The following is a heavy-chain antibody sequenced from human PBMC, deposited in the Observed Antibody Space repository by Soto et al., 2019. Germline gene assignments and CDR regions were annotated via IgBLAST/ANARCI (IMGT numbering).Heavy chain of an antibody. Sequence: GASVKVSCKASGGTFSSYAISWVRQAPGQGLEWMGGIIPIFGTANYAQKFQGRVTMTTDTSTSTAYMELRSLRSDDTAVYYCARDRKDYDFQHWGQGTLVTVSS. CDR2: IIPIFGTA. D-gene: IGHD4-17*01. J-gene: IGHJ1*01. CDR3: ARDRKDYDFQH. CDR1: GGTFSSYA. V-gene: IGHV1-69*05.